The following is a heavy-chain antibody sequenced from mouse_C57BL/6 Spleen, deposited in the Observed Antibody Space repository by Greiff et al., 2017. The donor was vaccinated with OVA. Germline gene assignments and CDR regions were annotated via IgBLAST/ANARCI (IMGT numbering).Heavy chain of an antibody. J-gene: IGHJ4*01. Sequence: ESGPGLVKPSQSLSLTCSVTGYSITSGYYWYWIRQFPGNKLEWMGYISYDGSNNYNPSLKNRISITRDTSKNQFFLKLNSVTTEDAATYYCARERGSSYGYAMDYWGQGTSVTVSS. CDR2: ISYDGSN. V-gene: IGHV3-6*01. CDR1: GYSITSGYY. CDR3: ARERGSSYGYAMDY. D-gene: IGHD1-1*01.